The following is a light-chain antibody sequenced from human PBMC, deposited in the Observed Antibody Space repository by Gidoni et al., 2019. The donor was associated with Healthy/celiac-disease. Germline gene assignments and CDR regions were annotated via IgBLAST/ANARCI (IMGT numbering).Light chain of an antibody. J-gene: IGLJ2*01. CDR1: STNIGSNY. CDR3: AAWDDSLSVV. Sequence: QSVLTQPPSASGTPGQRVTIPCSGSSTNIGSNYVYWYQQLPGTAPKLPIYRNNQRPSGVPDRFSGSKSGTSASLAISGLRSEDEADYYCAAWDDSLSVVFGGGTKLTVL. CDR2: RNN. V-gene: IGLV1-47*01.